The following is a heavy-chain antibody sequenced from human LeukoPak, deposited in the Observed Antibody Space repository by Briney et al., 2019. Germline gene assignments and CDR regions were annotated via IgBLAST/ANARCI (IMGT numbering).Heavy chain of an antibody. V-gene: IGHV1-18*01. CDR3: ARSGGMQGIAAAGTSWFDP. D-gene: IGHD6-13*01. J-gene: IGHJ5*02. Sequence: ASVKVSCKASGYTFTSYGISWVRQAPGQGLEWMGWISAYNGNTNYAQKLQGRVTMTTGTSTSTAYMELRSLRSDDTAVYYCARSGGMQGIAAAGTSWFDPWGQGTLVTVSS. CDR2: ISAYNGNT. CDR1: GYTFTSYG.